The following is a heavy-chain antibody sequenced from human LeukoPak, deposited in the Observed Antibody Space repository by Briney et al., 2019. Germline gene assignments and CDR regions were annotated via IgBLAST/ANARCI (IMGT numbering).Heavy chain of an antibody. CDR2: IGTAGNT. J-gene: IGHJ4*02. Sequence: GGSLRLSCSASGFTFSSYDMHWVRQGTGKSLEWVSAIGTAGNTNYAGSVKGRFTISRENAKNSLYLQMNSLRAGDTAVYYCARVRSDSSGWFHVLDWGQGTLVTASS. CDR1: GFTFSSYD. V-gene: IGHV3-13*01. CDR3: ARVRSDSSGWFHVLD. D-gene: IGHD6-19*01.